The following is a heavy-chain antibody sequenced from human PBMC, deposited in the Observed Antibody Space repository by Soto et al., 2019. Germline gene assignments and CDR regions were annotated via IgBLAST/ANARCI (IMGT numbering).Heavy chain of an antibody. CDR2: ISAYHGNT. CDR3: ARLIGNSWLDS. D-gene: IGHD2-8*01. CDR1: GYTFTSYG. Sequence: ASVKVSCKASGYTFTSYGISWVRQAPGQGLEWMGWISAYHGNTNYAQKLQGRVTINPDTSNNQLSLQLNSVTPDDTAVYYCARLIGNSWLDSWGQGTLVTVAS. J-gene: IGHJ5*01. V-gene: IGHV1-18*01.